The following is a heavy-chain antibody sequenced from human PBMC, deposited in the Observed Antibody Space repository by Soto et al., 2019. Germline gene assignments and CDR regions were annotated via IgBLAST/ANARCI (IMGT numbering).Heavy chain of an antibody. CDR1: GGSIRSGDYY. CDR2: IYYSGST. V-gene: IGHV4-30-4*01. D-gene: IGHD3-10*01. J-gene: IGHJ4*02. CDR3: ARTLYGSFDY. Sequence: SETLSLTCTVSGGSIRSGDYYCSWIRQPPGKGLEWIGYIYYSGSTYYNPSLKSRVTISVDTSKNQFSLKLSSVTAADTAVYYCARTLYGSFDYWGQGNLVTVSS.